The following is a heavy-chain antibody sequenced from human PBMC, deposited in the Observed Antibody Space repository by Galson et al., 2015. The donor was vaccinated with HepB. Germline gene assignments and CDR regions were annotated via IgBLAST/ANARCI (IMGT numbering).Heavy chain of an antibody. CDR2: IIPAFGTP. J-gene: IGHJ2*01. V-gene: IGHV1-69*13. CDR1: GGTFNNYP. CDR3: ARGRGSYWYFGL. Sequence: VKVSCKASGGTFNNYPISWVRQVPGQGLEWMGGIIPAFGTPTYAQKFQDRVTISANKSPTIGYMELRSLRPDDTAVYYCARGRGSYWYFGLWGRGTLVTVSS.